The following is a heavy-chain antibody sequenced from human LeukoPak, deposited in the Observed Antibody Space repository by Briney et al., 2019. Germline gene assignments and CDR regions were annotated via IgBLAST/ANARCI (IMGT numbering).Heavy chain of an antibody. CDR1: GYTFTGYY. CDR2: INPNSGGT. J-gene: IGHJ4*02. CDR3: ARDSAYDFWSGDPDY. Sequence: ASVKVSCKASGYTFTGYYMHWVRQAPGHGLEWMGWINPNSGGTNYAQKFQGRVTMTRDTSISTAYMELSRLRSDDTAVYYCARDSAYDFWSGDPDYWGQGTLVTVSS. D-gene: IGHD3-3*01. V-gene: IGHV1-2*02.